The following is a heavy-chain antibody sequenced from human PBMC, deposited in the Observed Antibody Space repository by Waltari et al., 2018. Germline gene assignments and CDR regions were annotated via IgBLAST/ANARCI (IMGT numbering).Heavy chain of an antibody. V-gene: IGHV4-4*02. CDR1: RGSPSNINL. J-gene: IGHJ4*02. CDR3: ATSSFLAVLDS. D-gene: IGHD6-19*01. Sequence: QVQLQESGPRLVKPSGTLSLTCGVSRGSPSNINLWNWIRQAPGEGLEWLGEIKRTGIRNYNPSLKSRLTMSVDKSNSQVSMKLTSVTAADTAVYYCATSSFLAVLDSWGQGTLVTVSS. CDR2: IKRTGIR.